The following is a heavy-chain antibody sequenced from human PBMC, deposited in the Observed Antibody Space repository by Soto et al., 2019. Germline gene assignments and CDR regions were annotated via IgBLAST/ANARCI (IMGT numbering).Heavy chain of an antibody. CDR2: ISYDGSNK. V-gene: IGHV3-30-3*01. J-gene: IGHJ6*02. CDR1: GFTFSSYA. D-gene: IGHD2-8*01. Sequence: PGGSLRLSCAASGFTFSSYAMHWVRQAPGKGLEWVAVISYDGSNKYYADSVKGRFTISRDNSKNTLYLQMNSLRAEDTAVYYCARDLGYCTNGVCYSDGMDVWGQGTTVTV. CDR3: ARDLGYCTNGVCYSDGMDV.